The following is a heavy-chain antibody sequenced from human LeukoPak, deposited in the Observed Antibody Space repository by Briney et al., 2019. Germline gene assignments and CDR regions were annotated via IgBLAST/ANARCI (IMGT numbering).Heavy chain of an antibody. CDR1: GYSFTSYW. J-gene: IGHJ4*02. Sequence: ESLKISCKGSGYSFTSYWIGWVRQMPGKGLEWMGIIYPGDSDTRYSPAFQGQVTISADKSISTAYLHWSSLNASDTAMYYCARRDNSGWGSFDYWGQGTLVTVSS. D-gene: IGHD6-19*01. CDR3: ARRDNSGWGSFDY. CDR2: IYPGDSDT. V-gene: IGHV5-51*01.